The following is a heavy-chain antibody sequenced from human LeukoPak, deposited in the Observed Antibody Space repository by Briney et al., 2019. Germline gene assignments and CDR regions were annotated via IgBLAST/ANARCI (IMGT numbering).Heavy chain of an antibody. Sequence: GGSLRLSCAASGFTFSSYVLRWVRQAPGKGLEWVSTITSGGNTFYADSVKGRFTISRDNPKNMLYLQMNSLRVDDTAVYYCAKEFSGSYYTFDIWGQGTMVTVSS. CDR1: GFTFSSYV. J-gene: IGHJ3*02. CDR2: ITSGGNT. V-gene: IGHV3-23*01. D-gene: IGHD1-26*01. CDR3: AKEFSGSYYTFDI.